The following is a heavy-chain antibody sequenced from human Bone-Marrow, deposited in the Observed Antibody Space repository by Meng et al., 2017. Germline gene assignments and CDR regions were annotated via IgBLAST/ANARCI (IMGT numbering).Heavy chain of an antibody. CDR2: INPSGGST. Sequence: ASVKVSCKASGYTFTSYYMHWVRQAPGQGLEWRGIINPSGGSTSYAQKFQGRVTMTRDTSTSTVYMELSRLRSDDTAVYYCARDPSSSYYFDYWGQGTLVTVSS. D-gene: IGHD6-13*01. J-gene: IGHJ4*02. CDR3: ARDPSSSYYFDY. CDR1: GYTFTSYY. V-gene: IGHV1-46*01.